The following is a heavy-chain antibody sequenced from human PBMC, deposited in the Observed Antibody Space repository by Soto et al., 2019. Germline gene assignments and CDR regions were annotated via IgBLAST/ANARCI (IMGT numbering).Heavy chain of an antibody. Sequence: GGSLRLSCAASGFTLSSYIMNWVRPAPGKGLEWVSAISSSSSYIYYADSVQSRFTTSRDNAQNALHLQMNSPRVEDTAVYYCARDHRITILAPSREGTEDYCYYGMDVWGQGTTVTVSS. J-gene: IGHJ6*02. CDR3: ARDHRITILAPSREGTEDYCYYGMDV. CDR2: ISSSSSYI. D-gene: IGHD3-3*01. CDR1: GFTLSSYI. V-gene: IGHV3-21*01.